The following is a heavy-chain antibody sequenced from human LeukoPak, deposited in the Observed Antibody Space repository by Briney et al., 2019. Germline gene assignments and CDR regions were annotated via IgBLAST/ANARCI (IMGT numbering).Heavy chain of an antibody. Sequence: SETLSLTCTVSGGSISSYYWSWIRQPPGKGLEWIGYIYYSGSTYYNPSLKSRVTISVDTSKNQFSLKLSSVTAADTAVYYCARTPHYRGLDYWGQGTLVTVSS. V-gene: IGHV4-59*06. CDR2: IYYSGST. J-gene: IGHJ4*02. CDR1: GGSISSYY. D-gene: IGHD3-10*01. CDR3: ARTPHYRGLDY.